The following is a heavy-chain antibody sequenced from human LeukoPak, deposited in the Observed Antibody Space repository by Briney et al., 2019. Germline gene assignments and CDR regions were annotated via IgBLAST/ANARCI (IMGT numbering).Heavy chain of an antibody. CDR1: GFTFGNHW. J-gene: IGHJ4*02. CDR3: ARGYRRDPCFDD. Sequence: PGGSLRLSCAASGFTFGNHWMHWVRQAPGKGLVWVSRINADGSSTTYADSVKGRFTISRDNAKNTLYLQMNSLRAEDTAVYYCARGYRRDPCFDDWGQGTRVTVSS. CDR2: INADGSST. D-gene: IGHD3-16*02. V-gene: IGHV3-74*01.